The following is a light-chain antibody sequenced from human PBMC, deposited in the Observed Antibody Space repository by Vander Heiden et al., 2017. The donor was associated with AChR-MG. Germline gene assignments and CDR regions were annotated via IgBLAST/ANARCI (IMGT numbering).Light chain of an antibody. CDR2: DAS. Sequence: EIVLTQSRATLSFSPGERATLSCRASQSVSSYLDWYQQKPGQAPRLLIYDASNSATGIPARFSGTGSGTDFTLTISRLEPEDFAVYYWQHRSNLLTFGGRTKVDIK. CDR1: QSVSSY. V-gene: IGKV3-11*01. J-gene: IGKJ4*01. CDR3: QHRSNLLT.